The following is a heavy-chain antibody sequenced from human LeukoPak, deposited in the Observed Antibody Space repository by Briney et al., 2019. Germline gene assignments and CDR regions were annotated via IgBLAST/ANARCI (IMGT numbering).Heavy chain of an antibody. Sequence: KPSQSLSLACTVSGGSISRYYSSWIRQPAGKGLEWIGRIYTSGSTNYNASLKSRVTMSVDTSKNQFSLKLSSVTAADTAVYYCARDCKETPYSSSRVAYDYYYMDVWGKGTTVTVSS. CDR3: ARDCKETPYSSSRVAYDYYYMDV. D-gene: IGHD6-6*01. J-gene: IGHJ6*03. CDR2: IYTSGST. CDR1: GGSISRYY. V-gene: IGHV4-4*07.